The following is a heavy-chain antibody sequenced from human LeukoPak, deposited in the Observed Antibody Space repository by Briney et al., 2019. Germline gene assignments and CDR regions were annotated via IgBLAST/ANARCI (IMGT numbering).Heavy chain of an antibody. Sequence: PGGSLRLSCTASGFTFGDYAMSWVRQAPGKGLEWVGFIRSKAYGGTTEYAASVKGRFTISRDDSKSIAYLQMNSLKTEDTAVYYCTRDSPFYGAIDYWGQGTLVTVSS. CDR3: TRDSPFYGAIDY. CDR1: GFTFGDYA. J-gene: IGHJ4*02. CDR2: IRSKAYGGTT. D-gene: IGHD4/OR15-4a*01. V-gene: IGHV3-49*04.